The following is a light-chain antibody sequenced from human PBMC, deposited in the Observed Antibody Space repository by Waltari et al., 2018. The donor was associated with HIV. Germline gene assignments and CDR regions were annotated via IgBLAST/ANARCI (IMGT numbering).Light chain of an antibody. Sequence: QSVLTQPPSASGTPGQRVTISCSGSRSNIRIKYLYWYQHLPGTAPKLLIYGNNQRRPGVSDRFFGSKYGTSASLAISGLRSEDEADYYWTAWDDSLSGVVFGGGTKLTVL. CDR1: RSNIRIKY. CDR3: TAWDDSLSGVV. CDR2: GNN. J-gene: IGLJ2*01. V-gene: IGLV1-47*01.